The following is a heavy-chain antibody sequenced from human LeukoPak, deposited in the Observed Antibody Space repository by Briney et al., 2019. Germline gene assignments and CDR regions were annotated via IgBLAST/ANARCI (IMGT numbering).Heavy chain of an antibody. D-gene: IGHD3-22*01. Sequence: PVQPLDSPSVVSSSGSTIYYADSLKGRFTISRDNAKNSLYLQMNSLRAEDTAVYYCARAHYYDSSGLDFWGQGTLVTVSS. V-gene: IGHV3-48*03. CDR2: VSSSGSTI. J-gene: IGHJ4*02. CDR3: ARAHYYDSSGLDF.